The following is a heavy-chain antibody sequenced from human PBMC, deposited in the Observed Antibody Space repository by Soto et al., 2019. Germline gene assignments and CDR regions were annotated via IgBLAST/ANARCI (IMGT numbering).Heavy chain of an antibody. CDR2: IYSGGST. D-gene: IGHD6-13*01. V-gene: IGHV3-53*01. J-gene: IGHJ6*02. CDR1: GFTVSSNY. CDR3: ARFWQALAAAGPPYGMDV. Sequence: GGSLRLSCAASGFTVSSNYMSWVRQAPGKGLEWVSVIYSGGSTYYADSVKGRFTISRDNSKNTLYLQMNSLRAEDTAVYYCARFWQALAAAGPPYGMDVWGQGTTVTVSS.